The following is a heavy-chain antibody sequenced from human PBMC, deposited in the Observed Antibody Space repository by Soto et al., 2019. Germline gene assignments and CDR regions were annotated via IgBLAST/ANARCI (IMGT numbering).Heavy chain of an antibody. D-gene: IGHD2-15*01. V-gene: IGHV3-66*01. CDR2: ISNRGDT. J-gene: IGHJ3*02. CDR3: AREPRYCRGGSCSITGDAYDI. Sequence: EVQLVESGGGLVQPGGSLRLSCTASGFIVSDTYVNWVRQAPGKGLEWVSVISNRGDTHYADSVRGRFSLSRDISDNTLHLHMNNLRVEDTAVYYCAREPRYCRGGSCSITGDAYDIWGQGPMVTVSS. CDR1: GFIVSDTY.